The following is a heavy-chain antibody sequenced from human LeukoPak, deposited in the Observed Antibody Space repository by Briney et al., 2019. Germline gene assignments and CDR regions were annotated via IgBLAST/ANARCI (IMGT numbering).Heavy chain of an antibody. Sequence: GGSLRLSCAASGFTFSSSAMSWVRQVPGKGLEWVSGISASGGSTYYADSVRGRFTISRDNSKNTLYVQMNSLRDEDTAVYYCAEDQRWESPHYLDSWGQGTLVTVSS. CDR2: ISASGGST. CDR3: AEDQRWESPHYLDS. V-gene: IGHV3-23*01. D-gene: IGHD1-26*01. J-gene: IGHJ4*02. CDR1: GFTFSSSA.